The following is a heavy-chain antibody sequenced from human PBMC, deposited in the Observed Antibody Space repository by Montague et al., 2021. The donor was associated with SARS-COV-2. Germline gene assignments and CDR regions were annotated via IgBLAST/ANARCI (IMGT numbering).Heavy chain of an antibody. J-gene: IGHJ6*02. CDR1: GGSFSGHY. D-gene: IGHD2-2*01. CDR2: ITHSGST. CDR3: TREGYQVLWSDYYYYGMDV. V-gene: IGHV4-34*01. Sequence: SETLSLTCAVYGGSFSGHYWSWIRQPPGKGLEWIGEITHSGSTNXNPSLKSRVTISVDTSKNQFSLKLSSVTAADTAVYYCTREGYQVLWSDYYYYGMDVWGRGTTVTVSS.